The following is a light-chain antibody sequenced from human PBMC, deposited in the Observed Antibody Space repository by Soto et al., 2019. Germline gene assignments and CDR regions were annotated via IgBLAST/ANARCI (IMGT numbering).Light chain of an antibody. CDR3: QQYNSYWT. V-gene: IGKV1-5*03. CDR1: QSISSW. J-gene: IGKJ1*01. CDR2: KAS. Sequence: DIQLTQSPSTLSAPVGDRVTITCRASQSISSWLTWYQQKPGKAPKLLIYKASSLESGFPARFSGSGAGTEFTLTINSLQPDDFATYYCQQYNSYWTFGQGTKVEIK.